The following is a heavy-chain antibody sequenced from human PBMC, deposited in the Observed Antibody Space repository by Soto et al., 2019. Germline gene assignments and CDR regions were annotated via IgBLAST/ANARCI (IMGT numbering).Heavy chain of an antibody. D-gene: IGHD2-8*01. CDR2: IYPGDSDT. Sequence: GESLKISCQGSGYRFSSYWIAWVRQMPGKGLEWMGIIYPGDSDTRYSPSFEGQVTMSVDKSNSTAYLHWSSLKASDTAMYYCARQGSNGAYYYYGMDVWGQGTTV. V-gene: IGHV5-51*01. CDR1: GYRFSSYW. J-gene: IGHJ6*02. CDR3: ARQGSNGAYYYYGMDV.